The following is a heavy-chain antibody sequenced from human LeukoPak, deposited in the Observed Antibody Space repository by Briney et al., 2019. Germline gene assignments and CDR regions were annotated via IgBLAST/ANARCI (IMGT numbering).Heavy chain of an antibody. CDR1: GFTFSSYG. CDR3: AKAPAGPEYSSSWKFGYNWFDP. D-gene: IGHD6-13*01. Sequence: PGGSLRLSCAASGFTFSSYGMSWVRQAPGKGLEWVSSIGDRSGSTYYADSVKGRFIISRDNSKNTLHLQMNSLRAEDTAVYYCAKAPAGPEYSSSWKFGYNWFDPWGQGTLVTVSS. V-gene: IGHV3-23*01. CDR2: IGDRSGST. J-gene: IGHJ5*02.